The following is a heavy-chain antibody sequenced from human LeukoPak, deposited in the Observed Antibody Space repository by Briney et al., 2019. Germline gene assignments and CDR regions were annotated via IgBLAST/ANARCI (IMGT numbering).Heavy chain of an antibody. CDR2: VNDRGSGT. CDR3: IMGYYFVY. CDR1: GFTFSSNA. Sequence: QPGGSLRLSCAPSGFTFSSNAMNWVRQAPGKGLEWVSGVNDRGSGTYYADSVKGRFTISRDNSKNILNLQMNSLRAEDTAIYYCIMGYYFVYWGQGTLVTVSS. V-gene: IGHV3-23*01. J-gene: IGHJ4*02.